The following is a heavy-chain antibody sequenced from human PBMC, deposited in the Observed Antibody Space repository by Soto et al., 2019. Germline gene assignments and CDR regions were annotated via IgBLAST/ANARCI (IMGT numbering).Heavy chain of an antibody. J-gene: IGHJ4*02. CDR3: AHSKMYSSSWGDYFDY. CDR1: GFSLSTSGVG. Sequence: QITLKESGPPLVKPTQTLTLTCTFSGFSLSTSGVGVGWIRQPPGKALEWLALIYWDDDKRYSPSLKSRLTITKDTSKNQVVLTMTNMDPVDTATYYCAHSKMYSSSWGDYFDYWGQGTLVTVSS. CDR2: IYWDDDK. D-gene: IGHD6-13*01. V-gene: IGHV2-5*02.